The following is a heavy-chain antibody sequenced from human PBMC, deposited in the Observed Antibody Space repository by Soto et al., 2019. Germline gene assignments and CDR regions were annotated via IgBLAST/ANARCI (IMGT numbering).Heavy chain of an antibody. V-gene: IGHV3-23*01. CDR3: AKTSRGFVVVVPLDY. CDR1: GFTFSSYA. CDR2: ISGSGGST. Sequence: EVQLLESGGGLVQPGGSLRLSCAASGFTFSSYAMSWVRQAPGKGLEWVSAISGSGGSTYYADSVKGRFTISRVNSRNTVYLQMNGLRAEDTAVYYCAKTSRGFVVVVPLDYWGQGTLVTVSS. D-gene: IGHD2-2*01. J-gene: IGHJ4*02.